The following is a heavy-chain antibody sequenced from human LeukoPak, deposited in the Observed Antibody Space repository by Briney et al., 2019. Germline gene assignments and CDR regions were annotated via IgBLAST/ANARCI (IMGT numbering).Heavy chain of an antibody. J-gene: IGHJ4*02. D-gene: IGHD3-22*01. CDR2: IIRSSSYI. CDR1: GFTFSSYS. V-gene: IGHV3-21*01. Sequence: GGSLRLSCAASGFTFSSYSMNWVRQAPGKGLEWVSFIIRSSSYIYYADSVKGRFTISRDNAKNSLYLQMKSLRAEDTAVYYCARALYDSSGYYSHFDYWGQGTLVTVSS. CDR3: ARALYDSSGYYSHFDY.